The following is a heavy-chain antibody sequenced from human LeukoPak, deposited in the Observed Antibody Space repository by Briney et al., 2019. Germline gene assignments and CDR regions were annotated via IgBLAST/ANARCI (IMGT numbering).Heavy chain of an antibody. CDR1: GFTFSDYY. J-gene: IGHJ4*02. Sequence: PGGSLRLSCATSGFTFSDYYMSWIRQAPGKGLEWVSYISSSGTYTNSADSVKGRFTISRDYPKNSLYLQMSSLRAEDTAVYYCARALDGSWDYWGQGTLVTVSS. CDR2: ISSSGTYT. V-gene: IGHV3-11*05. D-gene: IGHD1-1*01. CDR3: ARALDGSWDY.